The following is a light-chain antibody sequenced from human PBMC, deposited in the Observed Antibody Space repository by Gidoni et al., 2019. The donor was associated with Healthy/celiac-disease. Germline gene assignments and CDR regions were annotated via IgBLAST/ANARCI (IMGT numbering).Light chain of an antibody. CDR3: QSYDSSLSGYVV. J-gene: IGLJ2*01. V-gene: IGLV1-40*01. CDR1: SSNIGAVYD. Sequence: QSVLTQPLSVSGAPGQRVTISLTGSSSNIGAVYDVHRYQQLPGTSPKLLIYGNSNLPSGVPDRFSGSKSGTSASLAITGLQAEDEADYYCQSYDSSLSGYVVFGGGTKLTVL. CDR2: GNS.